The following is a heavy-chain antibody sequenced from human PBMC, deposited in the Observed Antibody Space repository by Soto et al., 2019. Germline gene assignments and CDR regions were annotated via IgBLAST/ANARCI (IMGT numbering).Heavy chain of an antibody. J-gene: IGHJ6*02. CDR1: GYSFTSYW. CDR2: IDPSDSYT. V-gene: IGHV5-10-1*01. Sequence: PGESLKISCKGSGYSFTSYWISWVRQMPGKGLEWMGRIDPSDSYTNYSPSFQGHVTISADKSISTAYLQWSSLKASDTAMYYCARRRVVVVPAATFSSYYGMDVWGQGTTVTVSS. D-gene: IGHD2-2*01. CDR3: ARRRVVVVPAATFSSYYGMDV.